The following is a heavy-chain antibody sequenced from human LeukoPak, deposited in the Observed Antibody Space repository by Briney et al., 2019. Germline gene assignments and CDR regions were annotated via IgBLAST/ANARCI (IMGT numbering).Heavy chain of an antibody. Sequence: GGSVRLSCPASGFTFANHGMDWVRQAPGKGLEWLAVISHDGSRIYYAEVVKGLFTITRDDSKTMLVLLKNSRRAEDTVVYCGGKPLAPLWFFDGLDMWGQGTMVTVSS. D-gene: IGHD2-21*01. J-gene: IGHJ3*02. V-gene: IGHV3-30*18. CDR2: ISHDGSRI. CDR3: GKPLAPLWFFDGLDM. CDR1: GFTFANHG.